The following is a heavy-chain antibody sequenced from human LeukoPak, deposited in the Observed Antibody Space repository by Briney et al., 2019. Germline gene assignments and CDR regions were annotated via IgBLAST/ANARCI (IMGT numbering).Heavy chain of an antibody. Sequence: KASETLSLTCTVSGGSISNYYWSWIRQPPGKGLEWIGYIYYSGSTNYNPSLESRVTISVDTSKNQFSLKLSSVTAADTAVYYCAREKAGIAARPWWFDPWGQGTLVTVSS. CDR1: GGSISNYY. CDR3: AREKAGIAARPWWFDP. V-gene: IGHV4-59*01. J-gene: IGHJ5*02. D-gene: IGHD6-6*01. CDR2: IYYSGST.